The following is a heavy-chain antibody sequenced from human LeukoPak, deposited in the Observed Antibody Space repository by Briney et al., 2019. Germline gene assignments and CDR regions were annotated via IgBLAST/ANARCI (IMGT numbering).Heavy chain of an antibody. CDR2: ISGRGSTT. J-gene: IGHJ4*02. CDR3: ASISERRYFDWLLPFDY. CDR1: GFTYNTYA. D-gene: IGHD3-9*01. V-gene: IGHV3-23*01. Sequence: PGGSLRLSCAASGFTYNTYAMNWVRQAPGKGLEWVSTISGRGSTTYYGDSVRGRFTISRDNAKNSLYLQMNSLRAEDTAVYYCASISERRYFDWLLPFDYWGQGTLVTVSS.